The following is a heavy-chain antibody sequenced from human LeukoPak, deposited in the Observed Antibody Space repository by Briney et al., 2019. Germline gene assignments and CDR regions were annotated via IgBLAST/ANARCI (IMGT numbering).Heavy chain of an antibody. V-gene: IGHV5-51*01. J-gene: IGHJ6*02. CDR3: ARVPRLGAEGYYYGMDV. D-gene: IGHD3-10*01. CDR1: GYSFAYYL. Sequence: PGESLKISCKGSGYSFAYYLIGWVRQMPGEGLEWMGIIYPGDSDSRYSPTFQGQVTISADTSISTAYLQWSSLKASDTAIYYCARVPRLGAEGYYYGMDVWGQGTTVTVSS. CDR2: IYPGDSDS.